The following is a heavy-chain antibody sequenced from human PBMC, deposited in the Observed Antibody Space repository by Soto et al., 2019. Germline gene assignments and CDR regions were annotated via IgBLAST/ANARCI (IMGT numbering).Heavy chain of an antibody. CDR3: VGDQDVHTPMVHGNY. Sequence: EVQLVESGGGLVQPGESLRLSCTASGITFSSYSMNWVRQAPGKGLEWLSYISSSKTTYADSVKGRFTISRDNAKNSVYLQMKSMRDEDTAVYYCVGDQDVHTPMVHGNYWGRGTRVTVSS. D-gene: IGHD5-18*01. V-gene: IGHV3-48*02. J-gene: IGHJ4*02. CDR1: GITFSSYS. CDR2: ISSSKTT.